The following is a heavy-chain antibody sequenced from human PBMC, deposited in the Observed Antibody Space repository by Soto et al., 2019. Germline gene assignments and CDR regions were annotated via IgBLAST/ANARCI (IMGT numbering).Heavy chain of an antibody. V-gene: IGHV1-18*04. Sequence: VASVKVSCKASGYTFTSYGISWVRQAPGQGLEWMGWISAYNGNTNYAQKLQGRVTMTTDTSTSTAYMELRSLRSDDTAVYYCARVGYCTNGVCISQGPRDPWGQGTLVTVSS. CDR1: GYTFTSYG. D-gene: IGHD2-8*01. J-gene: IGHJ5*02. CDR3: ARVGYCTNGVCISQGPRDP. CDR2: ISAYNGNT.